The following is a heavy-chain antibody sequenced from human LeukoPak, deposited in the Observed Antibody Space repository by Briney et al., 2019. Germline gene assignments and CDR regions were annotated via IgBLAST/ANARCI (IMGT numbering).Heavy chain of an antibody. CDR1: GGTFSSYA. J-gene: IGHJ3*02. CDR3: ARGLPGGAFDI. Sequence: SVKVSCKASGGTFSSYAISWVRQAPGQGLEWMGRIIPILGIANYAQKFQGRVTITADKSTSTAYMELSSLRSEDTAVYYCARGLPGGAFDIWGQGTMVTVSS. V-gene: IGHV1-69*04. CDR2: IIPILGIA. D-gene: IGHD4-23*01.